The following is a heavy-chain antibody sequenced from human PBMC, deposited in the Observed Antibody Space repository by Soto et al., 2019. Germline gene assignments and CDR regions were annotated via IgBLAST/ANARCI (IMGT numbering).Heavy chain of an antibody. Sequence: SQTLPRTCAISGDSVSSNSAACNWIRQSPSRGLEWLGRTYYRSKWYNDYAVSVKSRITINPDTSKNQFSLQLNSVTPEDTAVYYCARARIVVVPAAMRGAWFDPWGQGTLVTVSS. J-gene: IGHJ5*02. V-gene: IGHV6-1*01. CDR2: TYYRSKWYN. D-gene: IGHD2-2*01. CDR1: GDSVSSNSAA. CDR3: ARARIVVVPAAMRGAWFDP.